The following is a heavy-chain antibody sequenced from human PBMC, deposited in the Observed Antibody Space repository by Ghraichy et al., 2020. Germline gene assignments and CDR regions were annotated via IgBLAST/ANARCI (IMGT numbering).Heavy chain of an antibody. V-gene: IGHV4-34*01. CDR3: ARVVVVPAAYANRHFDY. Sequence: SETLSLTCAVYGGSFSGYYWSWIRQPPGKGLEWIGEINHSGSTNYNPSLKSRVTISVDTSKNQFSLKLSSVTAADTAVYYCARVVVVPAAYANRHFDYWGQGTLVTVSS. CDR1: GGSFSGYY. D-gene: IGHD2-2*01. J-gene: IGHJ4*02. CDR2: INHSGST.